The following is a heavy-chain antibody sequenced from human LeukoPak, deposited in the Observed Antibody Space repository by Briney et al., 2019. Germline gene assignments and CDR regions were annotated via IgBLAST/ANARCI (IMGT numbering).Heavy chain of an antibody. Sequence: SSETLSLTCAVYGGSFGGYYWSWIRQPPGKGLEWVAEINDNGGTNYNPSLKSRVITSVDTSTNQFSLKMNSVTAADTAVYYCARKIASQGDNWFDPWGQGILVTVSS. V-gene: IGHV4-34*01. CDR3: ARKIASQGDNWFDP. J-gene: IGHJ5*02. CDR1: GGSFGGYY. CDR2: INDNGGT. D-gene: IGHD2-2*01.